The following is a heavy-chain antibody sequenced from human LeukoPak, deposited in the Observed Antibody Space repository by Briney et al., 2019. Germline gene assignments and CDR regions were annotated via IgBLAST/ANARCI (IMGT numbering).Heavy chain of an antibody. V-gene: IGHV4-59*01. CDR2: IYYSGST. J-gene: IGHJ4*02. Sequence: KSSETLSLTCTVSGGSISSYYWSWIRQPPGKGLEWIGYIYYSGSTNYNPSLKSRVTISVDTSKNQFSLKLSSVSAADTAVYYCARDFDYWGQGTLVTVSS. CDR1: GGSISSYY. CDR3: ARDFDY.